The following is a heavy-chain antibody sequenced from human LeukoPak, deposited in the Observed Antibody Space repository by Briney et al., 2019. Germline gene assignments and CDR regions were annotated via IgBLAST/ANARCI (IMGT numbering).Heavy chain of an antibody. J-gene: IGHJ4*02. Sequence: SETLSLTCAVCGGSFSGYYWSWIRQPPGKGLEWIGEIYHSGSTNYNPSLKRRVTISVDTSKNQFSLNLISVTAADTAVFYCGRGRFLSASGFDYYDSSGYYLSGVFDYWGQGTLVTVSS. CDR1: GGSFSGYY. CDR3: GRGRFLSASGFDYYDSSGYYLSGVFDY. D-gene: IGHD3-22*01. CDR2: IYHSGST. V-gene: IGHV4-34*01.